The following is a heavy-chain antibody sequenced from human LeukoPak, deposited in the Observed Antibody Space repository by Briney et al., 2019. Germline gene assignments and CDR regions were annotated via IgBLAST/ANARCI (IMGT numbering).Heavy chain of an antibody. D-gene: IGHD3-3*01. CDR3: AKDNYWSIDY. Sequence: GGSLRLSCAASGFTFSSSAMSWVRQAPGQGLVWVSRIKGDGISTNYADSVKGRFTISRDIAKNTLYLQMNSLRAEDTGVYYCAKDNYWSIDYWGRGTLVTVSS. V-gene: IGHV3-74*01. CDR2: IKGDGIST. CDR1: GFTFSSSA. J-gene: IGHJ4*02.